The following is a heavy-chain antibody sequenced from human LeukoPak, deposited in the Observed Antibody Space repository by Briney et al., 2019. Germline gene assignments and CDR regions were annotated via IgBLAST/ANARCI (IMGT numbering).Heavy chain of an antibody. D-gene: IGHD1-26*01. CDR3: ARAVGPRGGNWFDP. J-gene: IGHJ5*02. CDR2: VNPSSGST. CDR1: GYTFSSYY. Sequence: ASVKVSCKASGYTFSSYYIHWVRQAPGQGLEWMGVVNPSSGSTTYSQKFQGRVTMTRDTSTSTVYMDLSSLRSEDTAVYYCARAVGPRGGNWFDPWGQGTLVTVSS. V-gene: IGHV1-46*01.